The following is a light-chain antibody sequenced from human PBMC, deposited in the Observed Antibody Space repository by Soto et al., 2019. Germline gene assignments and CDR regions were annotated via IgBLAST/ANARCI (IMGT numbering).Light chain of an antibody. CDR1: QTISSW. Sequence: DIHMTQSPSTVSGSLGDRVTITFLASQTISSWLAWYQQKPGKAPKLLIYKASTLKSGVPSRFSGSGSGTEFTLTISSLQPDDFATYYCQHYNSYSEAFGQGTKVDIK. CDR3: QHYNSYSEA. J-gene: IGKJ1*01. CDR2: KAS. V-gene: IGKV1-5*03.